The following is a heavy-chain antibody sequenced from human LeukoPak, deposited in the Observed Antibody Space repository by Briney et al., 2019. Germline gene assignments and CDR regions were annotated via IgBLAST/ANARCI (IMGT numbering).Heavy chain of an antibody. CDR1: GDSISSHY. J-gene: IGHJ5*02. CDR3: ARTGDYSRSTGGWFDP. CDR2: IFYTGTT. D-gene: IGHD5/OR15-5a*01. Sequence: SETLSLTCTVSGDSISSHYWSWVRQPPGKGLQWLGYIFYTGTTHYNPSRRSRVTVSTDTSKKRFSLRLTSVTAADTAVYFCARTGDYSRSTGGWFDPWGQGILVTVSS. V-gene: IGHV4-59*11.